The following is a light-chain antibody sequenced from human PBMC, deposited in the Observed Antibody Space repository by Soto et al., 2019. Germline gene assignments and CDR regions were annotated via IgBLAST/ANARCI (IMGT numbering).Light chain of an antibody. CDR3: QSYDSSLSCVV. CDR2: ANS. Sequence: QSVLTQLPSVSGAPGQRVTISCTGSSSNIGAGYDVHWYQQLPGTAPKLLIYANSNRPSGVPDRFSGSKSGTSASLAITGLQAEDEADYYCQSYDSSLSCVVFGGGTKLTVL. V-gene: IGLV1-40*01. CDR1: SSNIGAGYD. J-gene: IGLJ2*01.